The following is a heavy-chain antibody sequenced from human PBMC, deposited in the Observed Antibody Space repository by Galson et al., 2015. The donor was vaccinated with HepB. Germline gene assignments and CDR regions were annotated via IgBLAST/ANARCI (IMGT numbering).Heavy chain of an antibody. CDR1: GLTFSSYW. CDR2: INQDGSLK. Sequence: SVKLSCAASGLTFSSYWMSWVRQAPGKGLEWVGNINQDGSLKIYVDAVKGRFSISRDRAKTSLYLQMNSLRVEDTAIDYCSRNEDWGPGTLVTVSS. CDR3: SRNED. J-gene: IGHJ4*02. V-gene: IGHV3-7*01.